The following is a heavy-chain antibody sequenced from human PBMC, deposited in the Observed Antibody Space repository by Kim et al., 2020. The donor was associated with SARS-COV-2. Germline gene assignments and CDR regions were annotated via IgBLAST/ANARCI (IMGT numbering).Heavy chain of an antibody. Sequence: ASVKVSCKASGYTFTSHAMNWVRQAPGQGLEWMGWINTNTGNPTYAQGFTGRFVFSLDTSVSTAYLQISSLKAEDTAVYYCARGRSILWFGEFDAFDIWGQGTMVTVSS. V-gene: IGHV7-4-1*02. D-gene: IGHD3-10*01. CDR2: INTNTGNP. CDR1: GYTFTSHA. J-gene: IGHJ3*02. CDR3: ARGRSILWFGEFDAFDI.